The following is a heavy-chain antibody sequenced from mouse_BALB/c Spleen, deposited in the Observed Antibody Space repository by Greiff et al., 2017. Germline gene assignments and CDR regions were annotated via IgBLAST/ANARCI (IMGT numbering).Heavy chain of an antibody. J-gene: IGHJ3*01. CDR1: GFTFSSYA. Sequence: VQLKESGGGLVKPGGSLKLSCAASGFTFSSYAMSWVRQSPEKRLEWVAEISSGGSYTYYPDTVTGRFTISRDNAKNTLYLEMSSLRSEDTAMYYCARDQDDYDAFAYWGQGTLVTVSA. D-gene: IGHD2-4*01. V-gene: IGHV5-9-4*01. CDR2: ISSGGSYT. CDR3: ARDQDDYDAFAY.